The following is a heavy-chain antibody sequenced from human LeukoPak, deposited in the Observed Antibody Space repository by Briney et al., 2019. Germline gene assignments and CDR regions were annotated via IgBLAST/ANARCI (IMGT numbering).Heavy chain of an antibody. CDR3: ARYAGYSVTRFDY. V-gene: IGHV3-21*01. J-gene: IGHJ4*02. D-gene: IGHD6-13*01. CDR1: GFTFSSYS. CDR2: ISSSSSYI. Sequence: GGSLRLSCAASGFTFSSYSKNWVRQAPGKGLEWVSSISSSSSYIYYADSVKGRFTISRDNAKNSLYLQMNSLRAEDTAVYYCARYAGYSVTRFDYWGQGTLVTVSS.